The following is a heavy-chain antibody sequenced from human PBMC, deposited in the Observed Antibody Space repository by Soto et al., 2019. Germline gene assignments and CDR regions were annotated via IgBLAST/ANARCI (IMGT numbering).Heavy chain of an antibody. CDR2: IYYSGST. CDR3: ARQRITLFRGVIPPFDY. J-gene: IGHJ4*02. Sequence: SETLSLTCTVSGGSVSSGSYYWSWIRQPPGKGLEWIGYIYYSGSTNYNPSLKSRVTISVDTSKNQFSLKLSSVTAADTAVYYCARQRITLFRGVIPPFDYWGQGTLVTVSS. CDR1: GGSVSSGSYY. V-gene: IGHV4-61*01. D-gene: IGHD3-10*01.